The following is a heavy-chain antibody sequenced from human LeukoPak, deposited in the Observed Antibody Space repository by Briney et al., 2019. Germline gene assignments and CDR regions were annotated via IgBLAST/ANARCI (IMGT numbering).Heavy chain of an antibody. CDR2: ISSSSGYI. CDR1: GFTFSSYG. Sequence: GGSLRLSCAASGFTFSSYGINWVRQAPGKGLEWVSSISSSSGYIYYADSVKGRFTISRDNAKNSLYLQMNGLRAEDTAVYYCARDRYNYGYEVDYWGQGTLVTVSS. J-gene: IGHJ4*02. CDR3: ARDRYNYGYEVDY. D-gene: IGHD5-18*01. V-gene: IGHV3-21*01.